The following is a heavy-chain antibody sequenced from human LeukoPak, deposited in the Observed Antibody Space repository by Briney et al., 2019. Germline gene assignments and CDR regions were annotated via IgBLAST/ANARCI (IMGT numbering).Heavy chain of an antibody. CDR3: ARRRTQIAVAGEFDY. V-gene: IGHV1-18*01. CDR1: GYTFTSYG. J-gene: IGHJ4*02. D-gene: IGHD6-19*01. Sequence: ASVKVSCKASGYTFTSYGISWVRQAPGQGLEWMGWISAYNGNTNYAQKLQGRVTMTTDTSTSTAYMELRSLRSDDTAVYYCARRRTQIAVAGEFDYWGQGTLVTVSS. CDR2: ISAYNGNT.